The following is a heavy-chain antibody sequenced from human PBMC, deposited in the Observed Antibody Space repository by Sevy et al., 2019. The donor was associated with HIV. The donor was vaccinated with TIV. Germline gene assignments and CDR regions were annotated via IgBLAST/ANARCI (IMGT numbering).Heavy chain of an antibody. V-gene: IGHV3-33*01. J-gene: IGHJ4*02. D-gene: IGHD6-19*01. CDR2: IFSDGITT. CDR3: ARESPSDWYLDS. CDR1: GFTFSNSG. Sequence: GGSLRLSCAASGFTFSNSGMHWVRQSPGKGLEWVASIFSDGITTYYGDSVKGRFTVFRDNSKSTLYLQINSLRVEDTAISYCARESPSDWYLDSWGLGTLVTVSS.